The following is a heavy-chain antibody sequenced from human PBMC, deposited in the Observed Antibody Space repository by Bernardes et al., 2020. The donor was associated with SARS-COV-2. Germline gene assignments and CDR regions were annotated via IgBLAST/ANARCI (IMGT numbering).Heavy chain of an antibody. CDR2: ISWNSGSI. CDR3: ASFEGGSADY. V-gene: IGHV3-9*01. D-gene: IGHD3-10*01. Sequence: SLRLSCAASGFTFDDYGMSWVRQAPGKGLEWVSGISWNSGSIGYADSVKGRFTISRDNAKNSLYLQMNSLRAEDTALYYCASFEGGSADYWGQGTLVTVSS. J-gene: IGHJ4*02. CDR1: GFTFDDYG.